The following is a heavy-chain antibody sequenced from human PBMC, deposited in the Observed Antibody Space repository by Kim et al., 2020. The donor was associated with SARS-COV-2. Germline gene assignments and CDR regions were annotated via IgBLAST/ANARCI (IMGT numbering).Heavy chain of an antibody. CDR1: GGTFSSYA. CDR2: IIPIFGTA. Sequence: SVKVSCKASGGTFSSYAISWVRQAPGQGLEWMGGIIPIFGTANYAQKFQGRVTITADESTSTAYMELSSLRSEDTAVYYCAEMARTSNWFDPWGQGTLVTVSS. CDR3: AEMARTSNWFDP. J-gene: IGHJ5*02. V-gene: IGHV1-69*13.